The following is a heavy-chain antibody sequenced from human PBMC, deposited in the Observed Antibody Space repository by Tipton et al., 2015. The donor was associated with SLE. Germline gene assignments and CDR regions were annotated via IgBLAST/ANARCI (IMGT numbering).Heavy chain of an antibody. CDR3: ARDHGAQGYFDL. V-gene: IGHV4-4*02. CDR2: IYYGGST. J-gene: IGHJ2*01. D-gene: IGHD1-26*01. CDR1: GLSMTTRPW. Sequence: TLSLTCSVAGLSMTTRPWWTWIRQPPGKGLEWIGSIYYGGSTNYNPSLKSRVSISVDKSKNQISLRLSSVTAADTAVYYCARDHGAQGYFDLWGHGTLVTVSS.